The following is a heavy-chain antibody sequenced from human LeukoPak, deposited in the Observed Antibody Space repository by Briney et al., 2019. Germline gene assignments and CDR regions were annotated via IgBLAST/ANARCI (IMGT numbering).Heavy chain of an antibody. CDR1: GFTFSKYG. CDR2: IRYDGSDK. V-gene: IGHV3-30*02. D-gene: IGHD3-22*01. J-gene: IGHJ4*02. Sequence: PGGSLRLSCAASGFTFSKYGMHWVRQAPGKGLEWVTFIRYDGSDKYYTDSVKGRFTISRDNSKNTLYLQMNSLRAEDTAVYHCAKTDDGSGYYPSYFDYWGQGTLVTVSS. CDR3: AKTDDGSGYYPSYFDY.